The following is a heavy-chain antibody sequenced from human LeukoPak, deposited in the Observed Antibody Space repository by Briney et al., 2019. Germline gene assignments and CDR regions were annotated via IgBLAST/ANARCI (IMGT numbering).Heavy chain of an antibody. CDR2: IYYSGST. D-gene: IGHD2-21*02. J-gene: IGHJ3*02. Sequence: SETLSLTCTVSGGSISSGGYYWSWIRQHPGKGLEWIGYIYYSGSTYYNPSLKSRVTISVDTSKNQFSLKLSSVTAADTAVYYCAREGVVVTATTTDAFDIWGQGTMVTVSS. V-gene: IGHV4-31*03. CDR1: GGSISSGGYY. CDR3: AREGVVVTATTTDAFDI.